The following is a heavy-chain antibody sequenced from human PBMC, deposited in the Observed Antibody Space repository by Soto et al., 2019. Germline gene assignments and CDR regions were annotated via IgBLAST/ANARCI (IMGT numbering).Heavy chain of an antibody. CDR2: ISWHSGNL. D-gene: IGHD4-4*01. Sequence: EVQLVESGGGLVQPDRSLRLSCAASGFTFENYAMHWVRQAPGKGLEWVSGISWHSGNLGYADSVRGRFTISRDNAKNSLYLQMNSLRPEDTGLYYCAKDKVYSNYEHYFDYWGQGTLVTVSS. V-gene: IGHV3-9*01. CDR3: AKDKVYSNYEHYFDY. CDR1: GFTFENYA. J-gene: IGHJ4*02.